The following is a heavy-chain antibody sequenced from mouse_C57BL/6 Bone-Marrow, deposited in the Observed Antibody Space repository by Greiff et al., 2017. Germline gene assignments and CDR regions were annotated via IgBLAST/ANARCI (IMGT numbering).Heavy chain of an antibody. CDR1: GYTFTSYW. CDR3: ALLRLGYYFDY. Sequence: QVQLKQPGAELVKPGASVKLSCKASGYTFTSYWMHWVKQRPGQGLEWIGMIHPNSGSTNYNEKFKSKATLTVDKSSSTAYMQLSSLTSEDSAVYYCALLRLGYYFDYWGQGTTLTVSS. D-gene: IGHD1-1*01. J-gene: IGHJ2*01. V-gene: IGHV1-64*01. CDR2: IHPNSGST.